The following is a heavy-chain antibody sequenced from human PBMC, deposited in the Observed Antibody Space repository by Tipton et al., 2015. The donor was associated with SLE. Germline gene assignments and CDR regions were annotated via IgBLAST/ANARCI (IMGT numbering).Heavy chain of an antibody. CDR1: GGSIRSSRHV. CDR2: LYYSGNN. V-gene: IGHV4-39*07. J-gene: IGHJ2*01. Sequence: TLSLTCTVSGGSIRSSRHVWGWIRQPPGKGLEWIGVLYYSGNNYYHPSLKSPVTLSIDTSKNQFSLKLSSVTDVDTAVYYCARTAGRSVKLWYFDLLGRGTLVTVSS. D-gene: IGHD5-18*01. CDR3: ARTAGRSVKLWYFDL.